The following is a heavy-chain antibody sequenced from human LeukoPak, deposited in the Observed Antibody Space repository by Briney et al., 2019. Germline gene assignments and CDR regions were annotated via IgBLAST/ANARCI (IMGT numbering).Heavy chain of an antibody. D-gene: IGHD6-19*01. CDR3: AKVSAVAEKYYYYYYMDV. CDR1: GFTFSSYE. J-gene: IGHJ6*03. V-gene: IGHV3-23*01. CDR2: ISGSGGST. Sequence: GGSLRLSCAASGFTFSSYEMHWVRQAPGKGLEWVSAISGSGGSTYYADSVKGRFTISRDNSKNTLYLQMNSLRAEDTAVYYCAKVSAVAEKYYYYYYMDVWGKGTTVTVSS.